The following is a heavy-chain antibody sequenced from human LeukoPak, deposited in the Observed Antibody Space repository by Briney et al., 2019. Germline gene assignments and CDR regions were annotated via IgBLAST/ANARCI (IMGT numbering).Heavy chain of an antibody. D-gene: IGHD3-10*01. J-gene: IGHJ5*02. CDR1: GYTFTSYG. V-gene: IGHV1-18*01. Sequence: VASVKVSCKASGYTFTSYGISWVRQAPGQGLEWMGWISVNNGNTDYAQKFQGRVTMTTDTSTSTAYMDLRSLRSDDTAVYYCARDPMVRGIYNWFDPWGQGTLVTVSS. CDR2: ISVNNGNT. CDR3: ARDPMVRGIYNWFDP.